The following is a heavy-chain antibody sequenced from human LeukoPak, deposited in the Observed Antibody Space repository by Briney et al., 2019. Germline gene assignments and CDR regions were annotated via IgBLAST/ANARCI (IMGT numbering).Heavy chain of an antibody. V-gene: IGHV3-74*01. CDR1: GFTVSSNY. CDR2: INTDTRGT. J-gene: IGHJ4*02. CDR3: ARAGAYHFDN. D-gene: IGHD3-16*01. Sequence: GGSLRLSCAASGFTVSSNYMSWVRQAPGKGLVWVSIINTDTRGTYYADSVKGRFTISRDNAKNTLYLQMNSLRAEDSAVYYCARAGAYHFDNWGQGTLVTVSS.